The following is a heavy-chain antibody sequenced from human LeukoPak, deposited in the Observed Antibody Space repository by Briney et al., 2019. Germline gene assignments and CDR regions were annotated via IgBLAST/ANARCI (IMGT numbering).Heavy chain of an antibody. J-gene: IGHJ5*02. CDR2: IYYSGST. CDR3: AREYSSSWYGWFDP. Sequence: SETLSLTCTVSGGSISSYYWSWIRQPPGKGPEWIGYIYYSGSTNYNPSLKSRVTISVDTSKNQFSLKPSSVTAADTAVYYCAREYSSSWYGWFDPWGQGTLVTVSS. CDR1: GGSISSYY. V-gene: IGHV4-59*01. D-gene: IGHD6-13*01.